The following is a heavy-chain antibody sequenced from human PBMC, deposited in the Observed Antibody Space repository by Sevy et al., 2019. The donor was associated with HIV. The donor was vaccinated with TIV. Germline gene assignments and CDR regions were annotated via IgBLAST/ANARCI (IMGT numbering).Heavy chain of an antibody. D-gene: IGHD4-17*01. CDR3: ARTTTMTTSALDY. CDR1: GGSFSVYY. J-gene: IGHJ4*02. Sequence: SETLSLTCAVYGGSFSVYYWSWIRQPPGKGLEWIGEINHSGSTNYNPSLKSRVVISLDTSKNHFSVKLSSVTAADTAVYYCARTTTMTTSALDYWGQGTLVTVSS. V-gene: IGHV4-34*01. CDR2: INHSGST.